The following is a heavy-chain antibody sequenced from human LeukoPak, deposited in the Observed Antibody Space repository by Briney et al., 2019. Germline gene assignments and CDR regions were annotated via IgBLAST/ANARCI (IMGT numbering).Heavy chain of an antibody. CDR3: ARDDYDILTGYSTFDY. V-gene: IGHV4-4*02. CDR1: GGSISSRNW. J-gene: IGHJ4*02. D-gene: IGHD3-9*01. Sequence: SGTLSLTCAVSGGSISSRNWWSWVRQPPGKGLEWIGEIYHSGSTNYNPSLKSRVTISVDKSKNQFSLKLSSVTAADTAVYYCARDDYDILTGYSTFDYWGQGTLVTVSS. CDR2: IYHSGST.